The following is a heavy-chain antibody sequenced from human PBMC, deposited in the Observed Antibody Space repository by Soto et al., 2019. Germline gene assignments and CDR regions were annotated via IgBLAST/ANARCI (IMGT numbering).Heavy chain of an antibody. CDR3: ARDSTFYDILTGYLYYYYMDV. CDR1: GFTFSSYG. Sequence: GGSLRLSCAASGFTFSSYGMHWVRQAPGKGLEWVAVIWYDGSNKYYADSVKGRFTISRDNSKNTLYLQMNSLRAEDTAVYYCARDSTFYDILTGYLYYYYMDVWGKGTTVTVSS. V-gene: IGHV3-33*01. CDR2: IWYDGSNK. J-gene: IGHJ6*03. D-gene: IGHD3-9*01.